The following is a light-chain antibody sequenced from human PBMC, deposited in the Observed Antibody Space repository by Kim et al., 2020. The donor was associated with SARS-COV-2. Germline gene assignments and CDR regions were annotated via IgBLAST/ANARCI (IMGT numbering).Light chain of an antibody. J-gene: IGKJ2*01. CDR2: WAS. V-gene: IGKV4-1*01. CDR1: QGVLYSSNNKNY. Sequence: DIVMTQSPDSLAVSLGERATINCKSSQGVLYSSNNKNYLAWYQQKPGQPPKLLISWASTRESGVPDRFSGSGSGADFTLTVSSLQAEDVAVYYCQQYYSTPYTFGQGTKLEI. CDR3: QQYYSTPYT.